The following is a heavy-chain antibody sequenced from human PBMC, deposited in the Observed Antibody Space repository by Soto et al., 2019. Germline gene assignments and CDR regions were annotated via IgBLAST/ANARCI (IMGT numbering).Heavy chain of an antibody. V-gene: IGHV4-4*07. CDR1: GGSISSYY. J-gene: IGHJ3*02. Sequence: SETLSLTCTVSGGSISSYYWSWIRQPAGKGLEWIGRIYTSGSTNYNPSLKSRVTMSVDTSKNQFSLKLSSVTAADTAVYYCARDMERDYYDSSAGPFWGRHDAFDIWGQGTMVTVSS. D-gene: IGHD3-22*01. CDR2: IYTSGST. CDR3: ARDMERDYYDSSAGPFWGRHDAFDI.